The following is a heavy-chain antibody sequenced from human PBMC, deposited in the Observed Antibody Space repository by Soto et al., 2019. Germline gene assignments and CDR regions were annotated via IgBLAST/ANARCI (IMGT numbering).Heavy chain of an antibody. V-gene: IGHV4-39*01. D-gene: IGHD1-26*01. CDR1: GGSISSSSYY. Sequence: SETLSLTCTVSGGSISSSSYYWGWIRQPPGKGLEWIGSIYYSGSTYYNPSLKSRVTIAVDTSKNQFSLMLSSVTAADTAVYYCARASAVWELLGFDYWGQGNLVTVSS. CDR2: IYYSGST. J-gene: IGHJ4*02. CDR3: ARASAVWELLGFDY.